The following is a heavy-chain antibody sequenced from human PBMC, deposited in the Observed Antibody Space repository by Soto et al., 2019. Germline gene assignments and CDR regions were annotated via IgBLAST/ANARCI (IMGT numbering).Heavy chain of an antibody. CDR2: IYYSGST. CDR3: ARDGSDSSSSRNWFDP. D-gene: IGHD6-6*01. J-gene: IGHJ5*02. Sequence: QVQLQESGPGLVKPSQTLSLTCTVSGGSISSGGYYWSWIRQHPGKGLEWIGYIYYSGSTYYNPSLKTRVTISVDTYKKQFSLKLSSVSAADTAVYYCARDGSDSSSSRNWFDPWGQGTLVTVSS. CDR1: GGSISSGGYY. V-gene: IGHV4-31*03.